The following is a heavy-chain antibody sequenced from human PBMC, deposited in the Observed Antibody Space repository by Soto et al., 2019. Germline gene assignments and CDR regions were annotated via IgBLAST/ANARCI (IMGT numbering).Heavy chain of an antibody. CDR1: GFTFSSYG. V-gene: IGHV3-33*01. D-gene: IGHD4-17*01. CDR3: ARESAYGDYEGYYYYGMDV. Sequence: QVQLVESGGGVVQPGRSLRLSCAASGFTFSSYGMHWVRQAPGKGLEWVAVIWYDGSNKYYADSVKGRFTISRDNSKNTVYLQMNSLRAEDTAVYYCARESAYGDYEGYYYYGMDVWGQGTTVTVSS. CDR2: IWYDGSNK. J-gene: IGHJ6*02.